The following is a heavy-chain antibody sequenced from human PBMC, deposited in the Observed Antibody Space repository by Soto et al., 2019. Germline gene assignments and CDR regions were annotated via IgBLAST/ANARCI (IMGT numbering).Heavy chain of an antibody. CDR1: GFTFSSYA. V-gene: IGHV3-23*01. D-gene: IGHD3-9*01. Sequence: PGGSLRLSCAASGFTFSSYAMSWVRQAPGKGLEWVSAISGSGGSTYYADSVKGRFTISRDNSKNTLYLQMNSLRAEDTAVYYCAKDPDYDILTGYYSDYFDYWGQGT. CDR3: AKDPDYDILTGYYSDYFDY. CDR2: ISGSGGST. J-gene: IGHJ4*02.